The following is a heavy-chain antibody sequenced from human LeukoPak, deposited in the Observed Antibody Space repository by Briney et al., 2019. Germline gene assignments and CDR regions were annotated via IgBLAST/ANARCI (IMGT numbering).Heavy chain of an antibody. J-gene: IGHJ4*02. V-gene: IGHV1-2*02. Sequence: ASVKVSCKASGYTFTGYYMHWVRQAPGQGLEWMGWINPNSGGTNCAQKFQGRVTMTRDTSISTAYMELSRLRSDDTAVYYCASASHYYGSGIDYWGQGTLVTVSS. D-gene: IGHD3-10*01. CDR1: GYTFTGYY. CDR3: ASASHYYGSGIDY. CDR2: INPNSGGT.